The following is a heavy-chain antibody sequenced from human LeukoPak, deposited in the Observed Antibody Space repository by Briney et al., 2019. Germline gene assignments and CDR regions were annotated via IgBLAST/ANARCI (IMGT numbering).Heavy chain of an antibody. CDR1: GYTFTSYA. CDR3: ARAGRIAVAGILNAFDI. CDR2: INTNTGNP. V-gene: IGHV7-4-1*02. D-gene: IGHD6-19*01. Sequence: ASVKVSCKASGYTFTSYAMNWVRQAPGQGLEWMGLINTNTGNPTYAQGFTGRFVFSLDTSVSTAYLQISSLKAEDTAVYYCARAGRIAVAGILNAFDIWGQGTMVTVSS. J-gene: IGHJ3*02.